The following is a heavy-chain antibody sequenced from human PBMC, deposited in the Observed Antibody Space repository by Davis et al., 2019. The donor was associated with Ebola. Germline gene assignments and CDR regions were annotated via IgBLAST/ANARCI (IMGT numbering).Heavy chain of an antibody. CDR2: INTNTGNP. CDR1: GYTFTSYA. J-gene: IGHJ6*04. CDR3: ARSSYSWYFSGMDV. Sequence: VKVSCKASGYTFTSYAMNWVRQAPGQGLEWMGWINTNTGNPTYAQDFRGRFVFSLDTSVSTAYLQISSLKAKDTAVYYCARSSYSWYFSGMDVWGKGTTVTVSS. V-gene: IGHV7-4-1*02. D-gene: IGHD6-13*01.